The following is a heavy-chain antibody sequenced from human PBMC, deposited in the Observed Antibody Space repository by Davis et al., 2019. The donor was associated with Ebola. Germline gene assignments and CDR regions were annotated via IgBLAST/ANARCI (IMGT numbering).Heavy chain of an antibody. V-gene: IGHV3-64*01. CDR3: ARGAGYSSSWPFDY. J-gene: IGHJ4*02. CDR2: ISSNGGST. D-gene: IGHD6-13*01. Sequence: GGSLRLSCAASGFTFSSYAMHWVRQAPGKGLEYVSAISSNGGSTYYANSVKGRFTISRDNSKNTLYLQMGSLRAEDMAVYYCARGAGYSSSWPFDYWGQGTLVTVSS. CDR1: GFTFSSYA.